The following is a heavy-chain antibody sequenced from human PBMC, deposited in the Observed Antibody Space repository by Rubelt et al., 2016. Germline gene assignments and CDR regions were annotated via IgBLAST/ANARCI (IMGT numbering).Heavy chain of an antibody. V-gene: IGHV4-39*01. D-gene: IGHD2-2*01. Sequence: QLQLQESGPGLVRPSETLSLTCSVSGASIITSTYYWGWIRQPPGKGLEWIGGVYFSGNTYYSPSLKSRVTISVDTSKRQFSLTLSLVTAADTAVEYWARLSRYCSSSTCYYFDFWGQGTLVTVSS. J-gene: IGHJ4*02. CDR2: VYFSGNT. CDR1: GASIITSTYY. CDR3: ARLSRYCSSSTCYYFDF.